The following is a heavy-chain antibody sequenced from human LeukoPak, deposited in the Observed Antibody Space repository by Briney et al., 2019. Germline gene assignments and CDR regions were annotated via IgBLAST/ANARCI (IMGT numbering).Heavy chain of an antibody. Sequence: SQTLSLTCTVSGGSISSGDYYWSWIRQPPGRGLEWIGYIYYSGSTYYDPSLKSRVTISVDTSKNQFSLKMSSVTAADTAVYYCARRPGGYYDSSGYYFHFDYWGQGTLVTVSS. CDR3: ARRPGGYYDSSGYYFHFDY. D-gene: IGHD3-22*01. CDR1: GGSISSGDYY. CDR2: IYYSGST. V-gene: IGHV4-30-4*08. J-gene: IGHJ4*02.